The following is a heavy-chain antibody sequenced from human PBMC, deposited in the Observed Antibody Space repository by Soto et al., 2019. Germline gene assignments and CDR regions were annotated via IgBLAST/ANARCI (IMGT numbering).Heavy chain of an antibody. D-gene: IGHD2-2*01. CDR3: AREKVPAANPLGGNVDP. Sequence: QVQLVESGGGVVQPGRSLRLSCAASGFTFSSYGMHWVRQAPGKGLEWVAVIWYDGSNKYYADSVKGRFTISRDNSKNTLYLQMKSLRAEDTAVYYCAREKVPAANPLGGNVDPWGQGTLVTVSS. CDR1: GFTFSSYG. J-gene: IGHJ5*02. CDR2: IWYDGSNK. V-gene: IGHV3-33*01.